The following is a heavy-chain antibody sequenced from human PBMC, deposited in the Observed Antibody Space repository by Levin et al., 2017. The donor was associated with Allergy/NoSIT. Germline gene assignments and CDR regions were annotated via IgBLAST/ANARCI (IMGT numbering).Heavy chain of an antibody. J-gene: IGHJ4*02. CDR2: ISGSGGST. D-gene: IGHD2-21*02. Sequence: GESLKISCAASGFTFSSYAMSWVRQAPGKGLEWVSAISGSGGSTYYADSVKGRFTISRDNSKNTLYLQMNSLRAEDTAVYYCAKAENSANCGGDCYSVGYWGQGTLVTVSS. CDR3: AKAENSANCGGDCYSVGY. CDR1: GFTFSSYA. V-gene: IGHV3-23*01.